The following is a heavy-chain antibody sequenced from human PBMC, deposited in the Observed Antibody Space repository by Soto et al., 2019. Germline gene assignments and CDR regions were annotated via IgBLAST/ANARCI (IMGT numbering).Heavy chain of an antibody. CDR1: GFTFSNDD. J-gene: IGHJ4*02. V-gene: IGHV3-23*01. CDR2: ITAGGFNT. D-gene: IGHD5-12*01. CDR3: AKNIGGFSGYANFDY. Sequence: EVQLLESGGDLVQPGGSLRLSCVASGFTFSNDDLSWGRQASGKGLEWVSAITAGGFNTYYADSEKGRFTISRDNSKNTLYLQMNSLRAEDTAVYYCAKNIGGFSGYANFDYWGQGTLVTVSS.